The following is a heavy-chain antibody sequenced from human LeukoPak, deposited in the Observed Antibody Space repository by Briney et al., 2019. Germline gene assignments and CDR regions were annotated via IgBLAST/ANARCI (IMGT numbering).Heavy chain of an antibody. CDR1: GYTFTSYG. CDR3: ARATLWFGELEMVAFFDY. V-gene: IGHV1-18*01. CDR2: ISAYNGNT. Sequence: ASVKVSCKASGYTFTSYGISWVRQAPGQGLEWMGWISAYNGNTNYAQKLQGRVTMTTDTSTSTAYMELSGLRSDDTAVYYCARATLWFGELEMVAFFDYWGQGTLVTVSS. D-gene: IGHD3-10*01. J-gene: IGHJ4*02.